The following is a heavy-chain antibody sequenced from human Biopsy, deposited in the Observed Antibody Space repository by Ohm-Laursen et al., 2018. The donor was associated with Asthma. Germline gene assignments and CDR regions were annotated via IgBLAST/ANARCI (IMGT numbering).Heavy chain of an antibody. D-gene: IGHD7-27*01. V-gene: IGHV4-31*03. Sequence: TLSLTCTVSGGSISSGGYYWSWIRQHPGKGLEWIGYIYYSGSTYYNPPLKSRVSISLDTSKNQFSLNLSSVTAADTAVYYCARWGSFGFDYWGQGTLVTVSS. J-gene: IGHJ4*02. CDR1: GGSISSGGYY. CDR3: ARWGSFGFDY. CDR2: IYYSGST.